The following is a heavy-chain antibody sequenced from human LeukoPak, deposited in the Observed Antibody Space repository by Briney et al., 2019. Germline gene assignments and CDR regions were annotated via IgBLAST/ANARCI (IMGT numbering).Heavy chain of an antibody. CDR2: IKSDGSIT. D-gene: IGHD3-9*01. CDR1: GFTFSSYW. Sequence: GGSLRLSCAASGFTFSSYWMHWVRQAPGKGLVWVSRIKSDGSITSYADSVKGRFTISRDNAKNSLYLQMNSLRAEDTAVYYCAREQLRYFDWWGQGTLVTVSS. CDR3: AREQLRYFDW. J-gene: IGHJ4*02. V-gene: IGHV3-74*01.